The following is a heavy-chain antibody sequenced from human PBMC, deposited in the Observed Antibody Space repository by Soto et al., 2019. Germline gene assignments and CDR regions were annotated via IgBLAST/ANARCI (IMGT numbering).Heavy chain of an antibody. CDR3: TSQKYASSYY. J-gene: IGHJ4*02. CDR2: IKSNTDGGTT. D-gene: IGHD2-8*01. CDR1: GFTFSSAW. Sequence: PGGSLRLSCAASGFTFSSAWMSWVRQAPGKGLEWVGRIKSNTDGGTTEYAAPVKGRFTISRDDSKNTLYLQMNSLKTEDTAVYYCTSQKYASSYYWGQGTPVSVSS. V-gene: IGHV3-15*01.